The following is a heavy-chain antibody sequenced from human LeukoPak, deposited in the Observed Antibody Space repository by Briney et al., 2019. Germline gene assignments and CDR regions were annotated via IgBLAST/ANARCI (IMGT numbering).Heavy chain of an antibody. CDR2: IYYSGST. D-gene: IGHD1-1*01. CDR1: GGSISSSSYY. Sequence: PSETLSLTCTVSGGSISSSSYYWGWIRQPPGKGLEWIGSIYYSGSTYYNPSLKSRVTISVDTSKNQFSLKLSSVTAADTAVYYCARQTERNYLKLWLDPWGQGTLVTVSS. CDR3: ARQTERNYLKLWLDP. J-gene: IGHJ5*02. V-gene: IGHV4-39*01.